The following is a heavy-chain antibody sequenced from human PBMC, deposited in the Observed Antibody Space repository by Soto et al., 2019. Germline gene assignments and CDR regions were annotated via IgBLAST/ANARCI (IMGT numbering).Heavy chain of an antibody. CDR3: ARRGSSSSFFYDS. CDR1: GYSFTSSW. D-gene: IGHD6-6*01. V-gene: IGHV5-10-1*01. Sequence: LGESLKISCQGSGYSFTSSWISWVRQMPGEGLEWMGRIDPSDSYINYSPSFQGRVTTSADKSISTAYLQWSSLKASDTAMYYCARRGSSSSFFYDSWGQGTLVTVS. CDR2: IDPSDSYI. J-gene: IGHJ4*02.